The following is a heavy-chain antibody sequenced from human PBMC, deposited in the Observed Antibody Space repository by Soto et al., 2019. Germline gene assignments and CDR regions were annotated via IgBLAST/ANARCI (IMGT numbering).Heavy chain of an antibody. CDR1: GFTFSSYG. CDR2: ISYDGSNK. CDR3: AKAFPYYYDSSGPKEGFDY. Sequence: QVQLVESGGGVVQPGRSLRLSCAASGFTFSSYGMHWVRQAPGKGLEWVAVISYDGSNKYYADSVKGRFTISRDNSKNTLYLQMNSLRAEDTAVYYCAKAFPYYYDSSGPKEGFDYWGQGTLVTVSS. D-gene: IGHD3-22*01. V-gene: IGHV3-30*18. J-gene: IGHJ4*02.